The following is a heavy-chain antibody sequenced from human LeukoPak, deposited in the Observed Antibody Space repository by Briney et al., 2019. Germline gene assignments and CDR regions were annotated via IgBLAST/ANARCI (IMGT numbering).Heavy chain of an antibody. J-gene: IGHJ6*02. D-gene: IGHD3-10*01. CDR1: GFTFTSYP. CDR2: IGASGDTT. Sequence: PGGSLRLSCAASGFTFTSYPMNWVRQAPGKGLEWVSTIGASGDTTYYADSVKGRFTVSRDNSKNTLFLQMNSLRAEDTAVYYCAKNPTRRNYYYGMAVWGQGTTVTVS. V-gene: IGHV3-23*01. CDR3: AKNPTRRNYYYGMAV.